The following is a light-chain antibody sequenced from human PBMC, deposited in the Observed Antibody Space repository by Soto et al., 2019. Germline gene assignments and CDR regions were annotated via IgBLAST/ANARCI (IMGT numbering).Light chain of an antibody. CDR2: GVS. CDR1: SSDVGGYNY. CDR3: CSYTRASTFV. Sequence: QSALTQPASVSGSPGQSITVSCTGTSSDVGGYNYVTWYQQHPGKSPKLIIYGVSNRPSGVSHRFSGSKSDNTASLTISGLQAEDEADYYCCSYTRASTFVFGTGTKLTVL. J-gene: IGLJ1*01. V-gene: IGLV2-14*01.